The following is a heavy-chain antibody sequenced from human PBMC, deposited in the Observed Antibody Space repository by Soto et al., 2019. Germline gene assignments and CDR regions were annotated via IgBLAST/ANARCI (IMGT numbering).Heavy chain of an antibody. J-gene: IGHJ1*01. D-gene: IGHD2-15*01. Sequence: SETLSLTCTVSGASITDSYWSWIRQPPEKGLEWIGYIYFSGVATYNPSLKSRATMSRDTSKNEFSLKLTSVTAADTAIYYCARGDSDLAVSEAAYWGQGTLVTVPQ. CDR1: GASITDSY. CDR2: IYFSGVA. V-gene: IGHV4-59*01. CDR3: ARGDSDLAVSEAAY.